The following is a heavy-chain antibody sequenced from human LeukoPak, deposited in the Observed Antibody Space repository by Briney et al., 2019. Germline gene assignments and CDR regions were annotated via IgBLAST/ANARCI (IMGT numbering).Heavy chain of an antibody. CDR3: AMTLVGTTTVDY. D-gene: IGHD1-26*01. CDR2: ISTSDSYI. V-gene: IGHV3-21*01. J-gene: IGHJ4*02. Sequence: PGGSLRLSCAASGFTFSSYNMNWVRQAPGKGLEWVSSISTSDSYIYYADSVKGRFTISRGNAKNSLYLQMNSLRAEDTAVYYCAMTLVGTTTVDYWGQGTLVTVSS. CDR1: GFTFSSYN.